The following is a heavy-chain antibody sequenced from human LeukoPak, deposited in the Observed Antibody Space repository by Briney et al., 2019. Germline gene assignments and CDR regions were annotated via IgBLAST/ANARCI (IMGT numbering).Heavy chain of an antibody. V-gene: IGHV3-30*03. D-gene: IGHD5-18*01. Sequence: SGGSLRLSCAASGFTFSSYGMHWVRQAPGKGLEWVALISYDGSNKYYADSVKGRFTISRDNSKHTLYLQMNSLRAEDTAVYYCARSVDTAMVTPDYWGQGTLVTVSS. CDR2: ISYDGSNK. CDR1: GFTFSSYG. J-gene: IGHJ4*02. CDR3: ARSVDTAMVTPDY.